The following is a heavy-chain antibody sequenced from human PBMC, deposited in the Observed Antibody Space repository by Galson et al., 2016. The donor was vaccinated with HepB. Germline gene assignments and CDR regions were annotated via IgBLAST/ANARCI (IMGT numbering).Heavy chain of an antibody. CDR3: ASDRRYSSWSF. CDR2: ISSGSSYT. D-gene: IGHD6-13*01. J-gene: IGHJ4*02. CDR1: GFKFSDYY. V-gene: IGHV3-11*05. Sequence: SLRLSCAASGFKFSDYYMGWIRQAPGKGLEWVSYISSGSSYTNYADSVKGRFTISRDNAKNSLYLQMNSLRAGDTAVSYCASDRRYSSWSFWGQGTLVTVSS.